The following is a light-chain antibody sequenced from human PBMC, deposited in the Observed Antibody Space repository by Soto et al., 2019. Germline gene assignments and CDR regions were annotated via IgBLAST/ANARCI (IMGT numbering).Light chain of an antibody. Sequence: LTQSPSSLSASVGDRVTITCRASQGISNNYLAWYQEKPGQSPRLLFYGASTRAAGIPDRFSGSGSGTDFTLTITRLEPEDFAVYYCQNYGGSLPWTFGPGTKVEV. CDR2: GAS. V-gene: IGKV3-20*01. CDR3: QNYGGSLPWT. J-gene: IGKJ1*01. CDR1: QGISNNY.